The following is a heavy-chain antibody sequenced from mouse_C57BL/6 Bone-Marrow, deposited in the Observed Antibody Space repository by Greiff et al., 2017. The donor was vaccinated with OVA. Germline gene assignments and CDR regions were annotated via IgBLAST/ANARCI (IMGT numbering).Heavy chain of an antibody. CDR2: IYPGNSDT. J-gene: IGHJ4*01. CDR1: GYTFTSYW. CDR3: TRRGAIYYYGSSYGDYAMDY. Sequence: VQLQQSGTVLARPGASVKMSCKTSGYTFTSYWMHWVKQRPGQGLEWIGAIYPGNSDTSSNQKFKGKAKLTAVTSASTAYMELSSLTNEDSAVYYSTRRGAIYYYGSSYGDYAMDYWGQGTSVTVSS. D-gene: IGHD1-1*01. V-gene: IGHV1-5*01.